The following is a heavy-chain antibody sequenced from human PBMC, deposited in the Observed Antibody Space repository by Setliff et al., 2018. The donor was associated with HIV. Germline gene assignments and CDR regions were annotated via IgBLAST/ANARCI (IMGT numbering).Heavy chain of an antibody. CDR1: GASINSGSYY. D-gene: IGHD2-8*01. CDR2: VYYGGDT. V-gene: IGHV4-39*07. CDR3: VREDRVYERQLISPGAIDY. Sequence: SETLSLTCSVSGASINSGSYYWGWIRQPPGKGLEWIGSVYYGGDTYYNPSLKSRLTLSLDTSKNQFSLKLTSVTAADTAVYYCVREDRVYERQLISPGAIDYWGQGTLVTVS. J-gene: IGHJ4*02.